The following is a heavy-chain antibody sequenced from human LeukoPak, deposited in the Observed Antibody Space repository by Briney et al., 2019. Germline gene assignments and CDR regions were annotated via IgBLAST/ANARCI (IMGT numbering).Heavy chain of an antibody. J-gene: IGHJ4*02. CDR3: ARANIMFTLGGVIVDDYGDY. D-gene: IGHD3-16*02. Sequence: PSETLSLTCAVYGGSFSGYYWSRIRQPPGKGLEWIVEINHSGSTNYNTSLKSRVTISVDTSKNQFSLKLSSVTAAHTAVYYCARANIMFTLGGVIVDDYGDYWGQGTLVTVSS. CDR1: GGSFSGYY. V-gene: IGHV4-34*01. CDR2: INHSGST.